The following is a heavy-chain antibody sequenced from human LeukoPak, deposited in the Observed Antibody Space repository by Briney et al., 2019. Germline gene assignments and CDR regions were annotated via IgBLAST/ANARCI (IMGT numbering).Heavy chain of an antibody. D-gene: IGHD6-6*01. Sequence: SVKVSCKASGGTFSCYAISWVRQAPGQGLEWMGGIIPIFGTANYAQKFQGRVTITTDESTSTAYMELSSLRSEDTAVYYCARMYSSSSYNWFDPWGQGTLVTVSS. CDR2: IIPIFGTA. CDR1: GGTFSCYA. CDR3: ARMYSSSSYNWFDP. J-gene: IGHJ5*02. V-gene: IGHV1-69*05.